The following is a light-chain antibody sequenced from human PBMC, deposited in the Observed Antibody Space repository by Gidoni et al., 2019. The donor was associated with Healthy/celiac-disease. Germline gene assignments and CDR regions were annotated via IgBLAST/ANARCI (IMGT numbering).Light chain of an antibody. J-gene: IGKJ4*01. Sequence: DIQMTQSPSTLSASVGDRVTITCRASQSISSWLAWYQQKPGKAPKLLIYKASSLESGVPSRFSGSGSGTEFTLTISSLQPDDFASYYCQQYNSYLLTFGGGTKVEIK. V-gene: IGKV1-5*03. CDR2: KAS. CDR1: QSISSW. CDR3: QQYNSYLLT.